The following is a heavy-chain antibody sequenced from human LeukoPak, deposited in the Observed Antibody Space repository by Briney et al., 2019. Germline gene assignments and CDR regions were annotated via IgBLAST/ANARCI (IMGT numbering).Heavy chain of an antibody. CDR2: IIPIFGTA. J-gene: IGHJ4*02. CDR3: ARARELYQEAVAFDY. Sequence: SVKVSCKAFGGTFSSYAISWVRQAPGQGLEWMGGIIPIFGTANYAQKFQGRVTITADESTSTAYMELSSLRSEDTAVYYCARARELYQEAVAFDYWGQGTLVTVSS. CDR1: GGTFSSYA. D-gene: IGHD6-19*01. V-gene: IGHV1-69*13.